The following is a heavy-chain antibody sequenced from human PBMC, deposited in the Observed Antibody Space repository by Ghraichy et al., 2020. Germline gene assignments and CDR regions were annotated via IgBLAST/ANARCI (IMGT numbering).Heavy chain of an antibody. CDR2: INKDGSEK. CDR3: SDFDY. J-gene: IGHJ4*02. CDR1: GFTFSNFW. Sequence: LSLTCVVSGFTFSNFWMSWVRQAPGKGPEWVANINKDGSEKNYVDSVKGRFTISRDNAKNSLYLQMNSLRAEDTAVYYCSDFDYWGQGTLVTVSS. V-gene: IGHV3-7*01.